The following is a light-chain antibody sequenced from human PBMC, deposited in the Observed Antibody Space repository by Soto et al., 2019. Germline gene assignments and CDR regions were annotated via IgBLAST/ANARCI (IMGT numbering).Light chain of an antibody. CDR1: SSDVGAYNF. J-gene: IGLJ2*01. V-gene: IGLV2-14*01. CDR2: EVS. Sequence: QSALTQPASVSGSPGQRITISCPGTSSDVGAYNFVSWYQQFPGKAPKLMIYEVSNRPSGVSDRFSGSKSGNTASLIISGLQAEDEADYYCSSQTGSATMVFGGGTKLTVL. CDR3: SSQTGSATMV.